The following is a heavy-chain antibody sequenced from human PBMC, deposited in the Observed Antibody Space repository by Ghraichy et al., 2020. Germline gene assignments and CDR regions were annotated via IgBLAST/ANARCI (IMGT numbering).Heavy chain of an antibody. V-gene: IGHV4-39*01. CDR2: IFVGGST. J-gene: IGHJ6*02. D-gene: IGHD5-18*01. Sequence: GSLRLSCTVSGGSILSDTYFWGWLRQPPGKGLEWIGCIFVGGSTHYKPSLKSRVTISADTSKNQVSLKVSSMTAADTAVYYCARQAPYSPPVYGMDVWGQGTPVTVSS. CDR1: GGSILSDTYF. CDR3: ARQAPYSPPVYGMDV.